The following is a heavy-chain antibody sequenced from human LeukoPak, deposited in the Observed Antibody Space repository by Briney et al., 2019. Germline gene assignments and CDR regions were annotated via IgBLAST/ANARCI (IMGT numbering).Heavy chain of an antibody. Sequence: SETLSLTCTVSGGSISSGGYYWSWIRQPPGKGLEWIGYIFHSGNTYYNPSLKSRVTISVDTSKNQFSLKLSSVTAADTAVYYCARVLHCSGGSCPRLSGWFDPWGQGTLVTVSS. CDR1: GGSISSGGYY. D-gene: IGHD2-15*01. V-gene: IGHV4-30-2*01. CDR2: IFHSGNT. CDR3: ARVLHCSGGSCPRLSGWFDP. J-gene: IGHJ5*02.